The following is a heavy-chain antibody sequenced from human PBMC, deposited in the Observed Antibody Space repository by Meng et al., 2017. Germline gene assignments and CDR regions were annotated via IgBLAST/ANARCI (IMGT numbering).Heavy chain of an antibody. CDR1: GYTFTSYA. V-gene: IGHV7-4-1*02. J-gene: IGHJ5*02. D-gene: IGHD2-15*01. Sequence: ASVKVSCKASGYTFTSYAMNWVRQAPGQGLEWMGWINTNTGNPTYARGFTGRFVFSLDTPVSTAYLQISSLKAEDTAVYYCASNIGYCSGGSCPSVLTWGQGTLVTVSS. CDR3: ASNIGYCSGGSCPSVLT. CDR2: INTNTGNP.